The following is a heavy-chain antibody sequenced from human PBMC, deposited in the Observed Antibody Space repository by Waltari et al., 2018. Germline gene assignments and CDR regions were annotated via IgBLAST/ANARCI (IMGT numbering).Heavy chain of an antibody. CDR1: GFTFSSYA. J-gene: IGHJ6*02. Sequence: QVQLVESGGGVVQPGRSLRLYCAASGFTFSSYAMHWVRQAPGKGLEWVAVISYDGSNKYYADSVKGRFTISRDNSKNTLYLQMNSLRAEDTAVYYCARVVTIFDYYGMDVWGQGTTVTVSS. CDR3: ARVVTIFDYYGMDV. D-gene: IGHD3-3*01. CDR2: ISYDGSNK. V-gene: IGHV3-30*01.